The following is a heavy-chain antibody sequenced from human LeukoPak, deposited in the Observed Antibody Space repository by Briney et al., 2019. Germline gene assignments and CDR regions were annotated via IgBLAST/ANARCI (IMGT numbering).Heavy chain of an antibody. CDR1: GYTLTGLC. Sequence: ASVTVSRKVSGYTLTGLCLHWVRKAPGKGHEWMGGFDPEDGETIYAQQFQGRVTMTEDTSTDTAYMELSSLRSEDTAVYYCATGKIKGWRKASFDPWGQGTLVTVSS. D-gene: IGHD1-14*01. CDR2: FDPEDGET. V-gene: IGHV1-24*01. J-gene: IGHJ5*02. CDR3: ATGKIKGWRKASFDP.